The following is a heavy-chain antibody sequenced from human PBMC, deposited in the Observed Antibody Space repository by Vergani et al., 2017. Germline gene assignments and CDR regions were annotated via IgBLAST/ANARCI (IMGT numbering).Heavy chain of an antibody. CDR1: GFTVSSNY. J-gene: IGHJ4*02. D-gene: IGHD1-14*01. CDR2: ISSSSSNI. Sequence: EVQLVESGGGLIQPGGSLRLSCAASGFTVSSNYMSWVRQAPGKGLEWVSYISSSSSNIYYADSVKGRFTISRDNAKNALYLQMNSLRDEDTAVYYCARDRHARPELGTPFDYWGQGTLVTVSS. CDR3: ARDRHARPELGTPFDY. V-gene: IGHV3-48*02.